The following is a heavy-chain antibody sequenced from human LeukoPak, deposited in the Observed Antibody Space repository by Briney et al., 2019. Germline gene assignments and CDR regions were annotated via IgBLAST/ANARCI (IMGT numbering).Heavy chain of an antibody. CDR2: IYYSGST. CDR1: GGSISSSSYY. J-gene: IGHJ5*02. V-gene: IGHV4-39*01. CDR3: ARQDSSGFGQGYNWLDP. D-gene: IGHD6-19*01. Sequence: SETLSLTCTVSGGSISSSSYYWGWIRQPPGKGLEWIGSIYYSGSTYYNPSLKSRVTISVDTSKNQFSLKLSSVTAADTAVYYCARQDSSGFGQGYNWLDPWGQGTLVTVSS.